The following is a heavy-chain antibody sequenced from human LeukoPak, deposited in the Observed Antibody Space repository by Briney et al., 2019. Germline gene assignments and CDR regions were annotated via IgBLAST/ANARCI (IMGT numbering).Heavy chain of an antibody. CDR1: SGSISSYY. J-gene: IGHJ6*03. Sequence: SETLSLPCTVSSGSISSYYWSWIRQPPGKGLEWIGNIYYSGSTNYNSSLKSRVTISVDTSKNQFSLKLSSVTAADTAVYYCARTTMVRGTYYMDVWGKGTTVTISS. CDR3: ARTTMVRGTYYMDV. CDR2: IYYSGST. D-gene: IGHD3-10*01. V-gene: IGHV4-59*01.